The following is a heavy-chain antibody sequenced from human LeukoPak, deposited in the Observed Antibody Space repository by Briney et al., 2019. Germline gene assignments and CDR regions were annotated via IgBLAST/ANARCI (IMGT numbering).Heavy chain of an antibody. V-gene: IGHV3-23*01. CDR3: ARGREGYSYVYEC. CDR2: ISGSGGST. J-gene: IGHJ4*02. D-gene: IGHD5-18*01. Sequence: GGSLRLSCAASGFTFSSYGMSWVRQAPGKGLEWVSAISGSGGSTYYADSVKGRFTISRDNSKNTLYLQMNSLRAEDAAVYYCARGREGYSYVYECWGQGTLVTVSS. CDR1: GFTFSSYG.